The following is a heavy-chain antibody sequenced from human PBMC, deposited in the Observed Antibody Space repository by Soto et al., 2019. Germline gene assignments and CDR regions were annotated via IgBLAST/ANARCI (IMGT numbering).Heavy chain of an antibody. V-gene: IGHV1-69*12. CDR1: GGTFSRYA. Sequence: QVQLVQSGAEVKKPGSSVKVSCMASGGTFSRYALSWIRQAPGQGLEWMGGIIPTFERPNYAQRFQGRLTIIADESTSTAYMELSSLRSDDMAVYYCARGSGWYQYAFDLWCQGTMVTVSS. CDR2: IIPTFERP. D-gene: IGHD6-13*01. J-gene: IGHJ3*01. CDR3: ARGSGWYQYAFDL.